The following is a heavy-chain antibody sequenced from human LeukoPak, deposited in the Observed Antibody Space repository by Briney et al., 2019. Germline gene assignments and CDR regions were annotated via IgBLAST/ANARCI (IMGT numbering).Heavy chain of an antibody. D-gene: IGHD6-19*01. CDR2: INPNSGGT. V-gene: IGHV1-2*02. J-gene: IGHJ4*02. Sequence: ASVKVSCKASGYTFTGYYIHWVRQAPGQGLEWMGWINPNSGGTKYTQKFQGRVTMTRDTSISTAYTELSSLRSDDTAVYYCARDGHTTGWEDFDYWGQGTLVTVSS. CDR3: ARDGHTTGWEDFDY. CDR1: GYTFTGYY.